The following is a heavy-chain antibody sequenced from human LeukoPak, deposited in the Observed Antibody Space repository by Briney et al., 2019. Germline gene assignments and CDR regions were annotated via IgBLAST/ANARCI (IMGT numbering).Heavy chain of an antibody. Sequence: SETLSLTCTISGGSVSDYYWSWIRQSPGKGLEWIGYIYHTGSTSYSPSLKSRVTISVDTSKNQFSLKLSSVTAADTAVYYCARVEQGVATAGSVYWGQGTLVTVSS. CDR2: IYHTGST. CDR3: ARVEQGVATAGSVY. J-gene: IGHJ4*02. D-gene: IGHD6-13*01. CDR1: GGSVSDYY. V-gene: IGHV4-59*02.